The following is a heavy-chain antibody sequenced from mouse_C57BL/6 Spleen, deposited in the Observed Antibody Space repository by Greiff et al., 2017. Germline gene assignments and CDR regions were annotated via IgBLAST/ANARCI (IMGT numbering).Heavy chain of an antibody. CDR2: IYPGSGST. J-gene: IGHJ4*01. CDR1: GYTFTSYW. V-gene: IGHV1-55*01. D-gene: IGHD3-2*02. Sequence: QVQLQQPGAELVKPGASVKMSCKASGYTFTSYWITWVKQRPGQGLEWIGDIYPGSGSTNYNEKFKSKATLTVDTSSSTAYLQLSSLTSEDSAVYFCAREGTAQAYYAMDYWGQGTSVTVSS. CDR3: AREGTAQAYYAMDY.